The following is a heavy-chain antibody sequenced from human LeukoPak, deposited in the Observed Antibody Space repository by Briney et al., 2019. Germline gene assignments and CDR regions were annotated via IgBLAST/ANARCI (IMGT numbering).Heavy chain of an antibody. CDR2: IYYSGST. J-gene: IGHJ4*02. D-gene: IGHD2-8*02. Sequence: SETLSLTCTVSGGSISSYYWSWIRQPPGKGLERIGYIYYSGSTNYNPSLKSRVTISVDTSKNQFSLKLSSVTAADTAVYYCARFHRSGGPNYFDYWGQGTLVTVSS. CDR3: ARFHRSGGPNYFDY. CDR1: GGSISSYY. V-gene: IGHV4-59*01.